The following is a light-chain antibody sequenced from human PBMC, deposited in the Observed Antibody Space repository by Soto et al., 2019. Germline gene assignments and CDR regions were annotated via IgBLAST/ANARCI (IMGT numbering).Light chain of an antibody. CDR3: QQYGSSGT. CDR2: GAS. V-gene: IGKV3-20*01. Sequence: EIVMTQSPDTVYVSPGERATLSCRASQSVSNNYLAWYQQKPGQAPRLLIYGASNRATGIQDRFSGSGSGTDFTLTISRLEPEDFAVYYCQQYGSSGTFGQGTKVDI. J-gene: IGKJ1*01. CDR1: QSVSNNY.